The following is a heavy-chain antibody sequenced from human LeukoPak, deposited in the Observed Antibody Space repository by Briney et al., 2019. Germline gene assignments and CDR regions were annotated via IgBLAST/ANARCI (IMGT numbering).Heavy chain of an antibody. CDR2: ISGSGGST. J-gene: IGHJ4*02. V-gene: IGHV3-23*01. D-gene: IGHD6-19*01. Sequence: GSLRLSCAVSGFTVSSNYMNWVRQAPGKGLEWVSAISGSGGSTYYADSVKGRFTISRDNSKNTLYLQMNSLRAEDTAVYYCAKAVAGNPSPFDYWGQGTLVTVSS. CDR3: AKAVAGNPSPFDY. CDR1: GFTVSSNY.